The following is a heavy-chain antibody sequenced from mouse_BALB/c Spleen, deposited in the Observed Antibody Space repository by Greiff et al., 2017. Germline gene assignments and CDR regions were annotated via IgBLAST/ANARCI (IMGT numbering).Heavy chain of an antibody. Sequence: QVQLKQPGAELVKPGASVKLSCKASGYTFTSYWMHWVKQRPGQGLEWIGEINPSNGRTNYNEKFKSKATLTVDKSSSTAYMQLSSLTSEDSAVYYCSRTGNYYGLYAMDYWGQGTSVTVSS. CDR2: INPSNGRT. V-gene: IGHV1S81*02. J-gene: IGHJ4*01. D-gene: IGHD1-1*01. CDR1: GYTFTSYW. CDR3: SRTGNYYGLYAMDY.